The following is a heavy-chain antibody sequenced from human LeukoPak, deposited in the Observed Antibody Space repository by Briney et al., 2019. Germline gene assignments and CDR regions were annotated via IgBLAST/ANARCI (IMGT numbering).Heavy chain of an antibody. CDR3: AKEGGSGWRYLNKNSEFDY. CDR2: IKQDGGEK. V-gene: IGHV3-7*01. CDR1: GFTFSSYW. J-gene: IGHJ4*02. D-gene: IGHD6-19*01. Sequence: PGGSLRLSCAASGFTFSSYWMSWVRQAPGKGLEWVATIKQDGGEKHYVDSVKGRFTISRDNSKNTLYLQMNSLRAEDTAVYYCAKEGGSGWRYLNKNSEFDYWGQGTLVTVSS.